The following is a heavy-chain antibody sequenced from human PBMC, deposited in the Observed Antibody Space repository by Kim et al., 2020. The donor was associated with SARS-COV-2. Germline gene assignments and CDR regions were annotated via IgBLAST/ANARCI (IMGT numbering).Heavy chain of an antibody. V-gene: IGHV4-34*01. D-gene: IGHD1-1*01. J-gene: IGHJ6*04. CDR2: INHSGST. CDR3: AREGRMNRRRNIRALDV. Sequence: SETLSLTCAVYGGSFSGYYWSWIRQPPGKGLEWIGEINHSGSTNYNPSLKSRVTISVDTSKNQFSLKLSSVTAADTAVYYCAREGRMNRRRNIRALDVWGKGTTVTVSS. CDR1: GGSFSGYY.